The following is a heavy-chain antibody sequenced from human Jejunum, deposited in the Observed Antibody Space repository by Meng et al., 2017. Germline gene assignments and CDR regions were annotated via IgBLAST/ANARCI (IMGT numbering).Heavy chain of an antibody. V-gene: IGHV4-4*07. CDR1: GDSISGYY. D-gene: IGHD1-26*01. J-gene: IGHJ5*02. CDR3: ARGHPRMSGSYGWFDP. CDR2: IYTSGST. Sequence: QVQLQGSGPGLVKPSETLSLTCTASGDSISGYYWSWIRQPAGKGLEWIGRIYTSGSTNYNPSLKSRVTMSVDTSKNQFSLKLNSVTAADTAVYYCARGHPRMSGSYGWFDPWGQGTLVTVSS.